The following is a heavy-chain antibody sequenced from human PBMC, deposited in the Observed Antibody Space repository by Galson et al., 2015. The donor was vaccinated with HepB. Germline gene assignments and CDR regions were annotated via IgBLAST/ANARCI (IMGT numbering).Heavy chain of an antibody. CDR1: GYTFRHYI. Sequence: SVKVSCKASGYTFRHYILNWVRQAPGQGLEWMGWINTNTGNPTYAQGFTGRFVFSLDASVNTAYLQISNLKTEDTAVYYCARDWGDNVVIPAALYWGQGTLVTVSS. CDR2: INTNTGNP. CDR3: ARDWGDNVVIPAALY. J-gene: IGHJ4*02. V-gene: IGHV7-4-1*02. D-gene: IGHD2-2*01.